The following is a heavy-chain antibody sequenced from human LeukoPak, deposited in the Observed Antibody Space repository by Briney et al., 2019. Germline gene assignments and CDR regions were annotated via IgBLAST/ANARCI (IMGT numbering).Heavy chain of an antibody. CDR3: ATPYFDFWSGYYRG. Sequence: PGGSLRLSCVDSGFTFSSYAMSWVRQVPGKGLEWVSGISDSGGSTYYADSVKGRFTISRDNSKNTLYLQMNSLRAEDTAVYYCATPYFDFWSGYYRGWGQGTLVTVSS. CDR1: GFTFSSYA. D-gene: IGHD3-3*01. V-gene: IGHV3-23*01. J-gene: IGHJ4*02. CDR2: ISDSGGST.